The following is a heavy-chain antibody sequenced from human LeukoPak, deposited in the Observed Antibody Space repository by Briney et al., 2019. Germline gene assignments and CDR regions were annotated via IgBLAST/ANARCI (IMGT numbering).Heavy chain of an antibody. CDR3: ARVRAVGATTNYYYMDV. CDR2: IIPIFGKA. J-gene: IGHJ6*03. D-gene: IGHD1-26*01. V-gene: IGHV1-69*05. Sequence: SVKVSCKASGGTFSSYAISWVRQAPGQGLEWMGGIIPIFGKANYAQKFQGRVTITTDESTSTAYMELSSLRSEDTAVYYCARVRAVGATTNYYYMDVWGKGTTVTVSS. CDR1: GGTFSSYA.